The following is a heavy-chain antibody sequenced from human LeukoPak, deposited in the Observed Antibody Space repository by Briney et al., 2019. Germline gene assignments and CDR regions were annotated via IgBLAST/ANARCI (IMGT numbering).Heavy chain of an antibody. CDR2: ISYDGSNK. CDR3: ARAANWNDGGFDY. J-gene: IGHJ4*02. CDR1: GFTFSSYV. V-gene: IGHV3-30*04. D-gene: IGHD1-1*01. Sequence: PGRSLRLSCAASGFTFSSYVIHWVRQAPGKGLEWVAVISYDGSNKYYADSVKGRFTISRYNSKNTVYLQMNSLRAEDTAVYYCARAANWNDGGFDYWGQGTLVTVSS.